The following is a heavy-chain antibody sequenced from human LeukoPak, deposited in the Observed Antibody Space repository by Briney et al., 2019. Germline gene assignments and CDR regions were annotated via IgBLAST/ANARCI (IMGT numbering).Heavy chain of an antibody. CDR2: IIPIFGTA. V-gene: IGHV1-69*01. D-gene: IGHD2-15*01. J-gene: IGHJ5*02. CDR3: ARDVFRGGSCCGFDP. CDR1: GGTFISYA. Sequence: ASVKVSCKASGGTFISYAISWVRQAPGQGLEWMGGIIPIFGTANYAQKFQGRVTITADESTSTAYMELSSLRSDDTAVYYCARDVFRGGSCCGFDPWGQGTLVTVSS.